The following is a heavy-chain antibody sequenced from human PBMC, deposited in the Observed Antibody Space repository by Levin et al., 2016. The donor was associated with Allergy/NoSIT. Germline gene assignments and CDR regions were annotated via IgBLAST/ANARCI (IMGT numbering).Heavy chain of an antibody. Sequence: GGSLRLSCAASGFTFSSYAMHWVRQAPGKGLEWVAVISYDGSNKYYADSVKGRFTISRDNSKNTLYLQMNSLRAEDTAVYYCARDGGYSYGPITLNYYYYGMDVWGQGTTVTVSS. CDR3: ARDGGYSYGPITLNYYYYGMDV. J-gene: IGHJ6*02. V-gene: IGHV3-30*04. CDR2: ISYDGSNK. D-gene: IGHD5-18*01. CDR1: GFTFSSYA.